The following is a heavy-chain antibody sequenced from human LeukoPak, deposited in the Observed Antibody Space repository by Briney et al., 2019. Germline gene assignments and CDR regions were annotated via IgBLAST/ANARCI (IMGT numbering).Heavy chain of an antibody. CDR3: AKARGEQNGGSNY. Sequence: GGSLRLSCAASGFTFSNNAMSWVRQAPGKGLEWVWATSTSGGSAYYADSVKGRFTISRDNSKNTLYLQMNSLRAEDTAVYYCAKARGEQNGGSNYWGQGTQVIVSS. J-gene: IGHJ4*02. CDR2: TSTSGGSA. CDR1: GFTFSNNA. V-gene: IGHV3-23*01. D-gene: IGHD2-15*01.